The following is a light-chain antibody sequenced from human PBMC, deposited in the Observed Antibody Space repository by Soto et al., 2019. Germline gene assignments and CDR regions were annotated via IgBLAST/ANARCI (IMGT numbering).Light chain of an antibody. CDR3: SSYGGSSNLV. Sequence: QSALTQPASVSGSPGQSITISCTGTSSDVGGYNYVSWYQQHPGKAPKLMIYEVSNRPSGVPDRFSGSKSGNTASLTVSGLQAEDEADYYCSSYGGSSNLVFGGGTKLTVL. CDR2: EVS. J-gene: IGLJ2*01. CDR1: SSDVGGYNY. V-gene: IGLV2-8*01.